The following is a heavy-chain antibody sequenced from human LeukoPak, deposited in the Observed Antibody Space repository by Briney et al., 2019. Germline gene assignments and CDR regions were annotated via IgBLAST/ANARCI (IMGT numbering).Heavy chain of an antibody. Sequence: GGSLRLSCAASGFTFSSYGMHWVRQAPGKGLEWVAVIWYDGSSKYYADSVKGRFTISRDNSKNTLYLQMNSLRAEDTAVYYCARDLANYDILTGSDYWGQGTLVAVSS. V-gene: IGHV3-33*01. CDR2: IWYDGSSK. D-gene: IGHD3-9*01. J-gene: IGHJ4*02. CDR1: GFTFSSYG. CDR3: ARDLANYDILTGSDY.